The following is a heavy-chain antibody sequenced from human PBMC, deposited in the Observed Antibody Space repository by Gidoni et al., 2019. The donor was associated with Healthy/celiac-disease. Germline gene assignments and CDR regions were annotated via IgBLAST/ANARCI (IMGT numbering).Heavy chain of an antibody. D-gene: IGHD3-9*01. Sequence: QLQLQESGPGLVKPSETLSLTCTVSGGPITSGSYYWGWIRQPPGKGLEWIGSIYYSGSTYYNPSLKSRVTISVDTSKNQFSLKLSSVTAADTAVYYCARHYYDILTGYPRYYYGMDVWGQGTTVTVSS. J-gene: IGHJ6*02. CDR2: IYYSGST. CDR3: ARHYYDILTGYPRYYYGMDV. V-gene: IGHV4-39*01. CDR1: GGPITSGSYY.